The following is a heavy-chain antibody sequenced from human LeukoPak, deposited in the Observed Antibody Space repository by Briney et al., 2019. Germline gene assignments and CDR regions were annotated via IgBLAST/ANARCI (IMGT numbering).Heavy chain of an antibody. V-gene: IGHV4-59*01. CDR2: IYYSGST. CDR1: GGSFSGYY. CDR3: AREALGVGATAPWYFDL. Sequence: KTSETLSLTCAVYGGSFSGYYWSWIRQPPGKGLEWIGYIYYSGSTNYNPSLKSRATISVDTSKNQFSLKLSSVTAADTAVYYCAREALGVGATAPWYFDLWGRGTLVTVSS. D-gene: IGHD1-26*01. J-gene: IGHJ2*01.